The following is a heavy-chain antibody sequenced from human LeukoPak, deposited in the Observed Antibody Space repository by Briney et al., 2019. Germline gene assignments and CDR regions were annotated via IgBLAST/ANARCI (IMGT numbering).Heavy chain of an antibody. Sequence: GGTLRLSCAASGFTFSSYEMNWVRQAPGKGLEWVSYISSGGSTVYYADSVKGRFTISRDNAKNSLYLQMNSLRAEDTAVYYCARVIIVGAAGIWGQGTMVTVSS. CDR3: ARVIIVGAAGI. J-gene: IGHJ3*02. CDR1: GFTFSSYE. CDR2: ISSGGSTV. V-gene: IGHV3-48*03. D-gene: IGHD1-26*01.